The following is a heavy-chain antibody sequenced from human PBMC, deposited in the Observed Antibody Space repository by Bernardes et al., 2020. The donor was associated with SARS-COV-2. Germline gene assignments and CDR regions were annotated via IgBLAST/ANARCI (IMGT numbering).Heavy chain of an antibody. CDR1: GFTFSNYG. V-gene: IGHV3-30*02. CDR3: ALQRGTDYYYYGMDV. CDR2: IWYDGSNK. Sequence: GGSLRLSCTASGFTFSNYGMHWVRQAPGKGLEWVAVIWYDGSNKYYADSVKGRFTISRDNSKNTLYLQMNSLRAEDTAVYYCALQRGTDYYYYGMDVWGQGTTVTVSS. D-gene: IGHD1-1*01. J-gene: IGHJ6*02.